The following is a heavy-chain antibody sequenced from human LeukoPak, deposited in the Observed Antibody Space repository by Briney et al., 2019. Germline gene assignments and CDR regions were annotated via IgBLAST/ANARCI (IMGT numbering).Heavy chain of an antibody. Sequence: GSLRLSCAASGFTFSSYGMHWVRQAPGKGLEWVAVIWYDGSNKYYADSVEGRFTISRDNAKNSLYLQMNSLRAEDTAVYYCTRLTGGYFDYWGQGTLVTVSS. V-gene: IGHV3-33*01. CDR3: TRLTGGYFDY. D-gene: IGHD1-14*01. CDR1: GFTFSSYG. CDR2: IWYDGSNK. J-gene: IGHJ4*02.